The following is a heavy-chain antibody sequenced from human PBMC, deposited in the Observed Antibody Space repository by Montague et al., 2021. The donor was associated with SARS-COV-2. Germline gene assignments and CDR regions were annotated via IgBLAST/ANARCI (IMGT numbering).Heavy chain of an antibody. CDR2: INHYGST. CDR1: GGSFSGNY. V-gene: IGHV4-34*01. J-gene: IGHJ6*02. Sequence: SETLSLTCAVYGGSFSGNYWSWIRQPPGKGLEWIGEINHYGSTNYNPSLKSRVTMSVDTSKNQFSLKLSSGTAADTAVYYCARGLPVTTLFYYFGMDVWGQGTTVTVSS. CDR3: ARGLPVTTLFYYFGMDV. D-gene: IGHD4-11*01.